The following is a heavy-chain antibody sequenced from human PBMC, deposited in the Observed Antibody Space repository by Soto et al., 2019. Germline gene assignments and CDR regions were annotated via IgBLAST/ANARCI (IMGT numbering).Heavy chain of an antibody. V-gene: IGHV4-59*08. Sequence: SETLSLTCTVSGGSISSYYWSWIRQPPGKGLEWIGYIYYSGSTNYNPSLKSRVTISVDTSKNQFSLKLSSVTAADTAVYYCARRYCSSTSCYSTRRFWFDPWGQGTLVTVSS. CDR3: ARRYCSSTSCYSTRRFWFDP. CDR1: GGSISSYY. D-gene: IGHD2-2*01. CDR2: IYYSGST. J-gene: IGHJ5*02.